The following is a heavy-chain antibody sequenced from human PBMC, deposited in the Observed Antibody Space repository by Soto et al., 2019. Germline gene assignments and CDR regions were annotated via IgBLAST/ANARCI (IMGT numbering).Heavy chain of an antibody. J-gene: IGHJ4*02. Sequence: ASVKVSCKASGYSFTVYYMHWVRQAPGQGLEWMGWINPNNGGTSYAQKFEGWVAMTRDTSISTAYMEVRRLTSDDTAVYYCARGSPTTTPFDYWGQGTLVTVSS. V-gene: IGHV1-2*04. CDR1: GYSFTVYY. CDR3: ARGSPTTTPFDY. CDR2: INPNNGGT. D-gene: IGHD1-1*01.